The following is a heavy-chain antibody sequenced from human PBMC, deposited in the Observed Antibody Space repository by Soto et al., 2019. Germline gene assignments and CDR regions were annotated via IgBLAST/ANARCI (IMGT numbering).Heavy chain of an antibody. D-gene: IGHD6-13*01. J-gene: IGHJ5*02. V-gene: IGHV3-30-3*01. CDR3: ASKIAAAGTGNWFDP. Sequence: QVQLVESGGGVVQPGRSLRLSCAASGFTFSSYAMHWVRQAPGKGLEWVAVISYDGSNKYYADSVKGRFTISRDNSKNTLYLQMNSLRAEDTAVYYWASKIAAAGTGNWFDPWGQGTLITVSS. CDR1: GFTFSSYA. CDR2: ISYDGSNK.